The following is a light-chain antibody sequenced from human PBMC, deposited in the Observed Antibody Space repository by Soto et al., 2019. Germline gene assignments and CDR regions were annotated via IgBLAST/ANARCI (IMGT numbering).Light chain of an antibody. V-gene: IGLV1-40*01. CDR2: SDN. Sequence: QSVLTQPPSVSGAPGQRVTIPCTGSSSNIGSFHDVHWYQQLPGTVPKLLIYSDNNRPSGVPDRFSGSKSGTAASLAITGLQAEDEADYYCQSYDNSLNHVVFGGGTKLTVL. J-gene: IGLJ2*01. CDR1: SSNIGSFHD. CDR3: QSYDNSLNHVV.